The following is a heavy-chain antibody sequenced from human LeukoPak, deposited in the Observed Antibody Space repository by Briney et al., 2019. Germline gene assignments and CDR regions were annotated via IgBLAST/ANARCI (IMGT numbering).Heavy chain of an antibody. D-gene: IGHD3-3*01. Sequence: GGSLRLSSAVSGVTLSTIAMSWGGQAPGAGVEGVSAISGSVCSTCYADSVKGRFTSARDNSKNTLYLQMNSLRAEDTAVYDCEKGAKGALELLLDDFDIWGQGTMVTVSS. CDR2: ISGSVCST. V-gene: IGHV3-23*01. J-gene: IGHJ3*02. CDR3: EKGAKGALELLLDDFDI. CDR1: GVTLSTIA.